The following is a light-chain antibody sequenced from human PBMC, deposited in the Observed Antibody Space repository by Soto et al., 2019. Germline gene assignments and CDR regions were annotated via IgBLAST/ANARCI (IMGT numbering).Light chain of an antibody. Sequence: EIVMTQSPATLSMSPGERATLSCRASQSVSSDLAWYQQKPGQAPRLLIYGASTRATGIPGRFSGSGSGTEFTLTINSLQSEDYAVYYCQQYNNWPLTFGPGTKVDIK. J-gene: IGKJ3*01. CDR1: QSVSSD. CDR2: GAS. V-gene: IGKV3-15*01. CDR3: QQYNNWPLT.